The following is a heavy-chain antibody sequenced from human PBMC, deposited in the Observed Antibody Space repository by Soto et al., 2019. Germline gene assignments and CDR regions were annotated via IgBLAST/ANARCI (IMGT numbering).Heavy chain of an antibody. J-gene: IGHJ4*02. V-gene: IGHV4-4*02. CDR1: GGSVNSPNW. CDR3: GRANSSGSPIDS. Sequence: QVQLQQSGPGLVEPSGTLSLTCAVSGGSVNSPNWWNWVRQPPETGLEWIGEMHHSGSSNYNPSLKTRLTLSVDKSNNELSMNLTSVTAADTAIYYCGRANSSGSPIDSWGQGILVTVSS. D-gene: IGHD6-19*01. CDR2: MHHSGSS.